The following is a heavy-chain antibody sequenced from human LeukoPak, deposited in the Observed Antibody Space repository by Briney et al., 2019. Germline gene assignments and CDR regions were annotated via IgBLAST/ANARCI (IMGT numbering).Heavy chain of an antibody. CDR2: ISYDGSNK. V-gene: IGHV3-30*18. CDR3: AKDMVRGVTKYYFDD. CDR1: GFTLSSYG. J-gene: IGHJ4*02. Sequence: VGSLRPSCAASGFTLSSYGMHWVRQAPGKGLEGVAVISYDGSNKYYADSVKGRFIISRDNSKNTLYLQMSSLRAEDTAVYYCAKDMVRGVTKYYFDDWGQGTLVTVSS. D-gene: IGHD3-10*01.